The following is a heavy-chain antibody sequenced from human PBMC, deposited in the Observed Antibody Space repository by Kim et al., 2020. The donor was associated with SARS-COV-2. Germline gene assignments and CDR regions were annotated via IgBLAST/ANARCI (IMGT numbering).Heavy chain of an antibody. CDR2: IYPGDSDT. J-gene: IGHJ6*02. CDR3: ASHSQGSNYWFDNYYYGMDV. CDR1: GYSFTSYW. Sequence: GESLKISCKGSGYSFTSYWIGWVRQMPGKGLEWMGIIYPGDSDTRYSPSFQGQVTISADKSISTAYLQWSSLKASDTAMYYCASHSQGSNYWFDNYYYGMDVWGQGTTVTVSS. D-gene: IGHD4-4*01. V-gene: IGHV5-51*01.